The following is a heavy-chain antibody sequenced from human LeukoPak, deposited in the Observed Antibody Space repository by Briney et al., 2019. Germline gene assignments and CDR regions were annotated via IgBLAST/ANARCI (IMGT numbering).Heavy chain of an antibody. D-gene: IGHD1-26*01. CDR3: ARRTRDSGSWENWFYP. CDR2: IIPIFGTA. CDR1: GGTFSSCA. J-gene: IGHJ5*02. Sequence: SVKVSCKASGGTFSSCAISWVRQAPGQGLEWMGGIIPIFGTANYAQKFQGRVTITADESTSTAYMELSSLRSEDTAVYYCARRTRDSGSWENWFYPWGPGTLGTVS. V-gene: IGHV1-69*13.